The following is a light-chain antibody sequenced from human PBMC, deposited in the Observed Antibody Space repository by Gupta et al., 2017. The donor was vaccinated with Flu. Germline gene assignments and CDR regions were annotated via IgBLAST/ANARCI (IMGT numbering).Light chain of an antibody. CDR2: DVN. V-gene: IGLV2-11*01. J-gene: IGLJ2*01. Sequence: QSALTQPRSVSGSPGQSVAISCTGTGSDVGAYDYVSWYQQYPGQAPKLIIYDVNIRPSGVPDRFTSSKNGDTASLTISELQAEDEADYHCNSYRTANFFGGGTRLTVL. CDR3: NSYRTANF. CDR1: GSDVGAYDY.